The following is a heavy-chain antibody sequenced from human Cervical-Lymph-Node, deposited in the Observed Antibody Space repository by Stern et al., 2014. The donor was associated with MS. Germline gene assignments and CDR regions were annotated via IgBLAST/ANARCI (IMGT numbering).Heavy chain of an antibody. J-gene: IGHJ4*02. CDR1: GFTFSSYG. CDR3: ASSRTMYSSYFDY. Sequence: VQLLESGGGVVQPGRSLRLSCAASGFTFSSYGMHWVRQAPGKGLEWVAVIWYDGSNKYYADSVKGRFTISRDNSKNTLSLQMTSLRAEDTAVYYCASSRTMYSSYFDYWGQGTLVTVSS. D-gene: IGHD6-13*01. V-gene: IGHV3-33*01. CDR2: IWYDGSNK.